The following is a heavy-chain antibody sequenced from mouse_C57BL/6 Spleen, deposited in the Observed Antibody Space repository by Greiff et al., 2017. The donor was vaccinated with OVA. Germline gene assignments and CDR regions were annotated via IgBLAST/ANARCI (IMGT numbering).Heavy chain of an antibody. D-gene: IGHD1-1*01. V-gene: IGHV2-6-1*01. CDR2: IWSDGST. CDR3: ARHEEGYGSSAWFAY. CDR1: GFSLTSYG. Sequence: QVHVKQSGPGLVAPSQSLSITCTVSGFSLTSYGVHWVRQPPGKGLEWLVVIWSDGSTNYNSALKSRLSISKDNSKSQVFLKMNSLQTDDTAMYYCARHEEGYGSSAWFAYWGQGTLVTVSA. J-gene: IGHJ3*01.